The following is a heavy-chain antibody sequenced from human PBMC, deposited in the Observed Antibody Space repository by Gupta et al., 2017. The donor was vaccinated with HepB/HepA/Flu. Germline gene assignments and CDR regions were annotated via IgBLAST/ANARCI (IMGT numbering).Heavy chain of an antibody. V-gene: IGHV3-21*01. D-gene: IGHD2-8*01. Sequence: EVQLVEAGGGLVKPGGSLRLSCAASGLPFSSYSIDWVRQAPGKGREWVSSISSSRSYIYYADSVKGRFTISRDNAKNSLYLQMNSLRAEDTAVYYCARDRPYSTVYAAHDAFDIWGQGTMVTVSS. CDR3: ARDRPYSTVYAAHDAFDI. CDR1: GLPFSSYS. CDR2: ISSSRSYI. J-gene: IGHJ3*02.